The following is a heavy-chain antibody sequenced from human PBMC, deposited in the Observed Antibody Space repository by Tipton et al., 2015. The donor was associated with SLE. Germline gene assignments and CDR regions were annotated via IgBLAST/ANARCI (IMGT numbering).Heavy chain of an antibody. CDR2: VYYSGTT. Sequence: TLSLTCTVSGGSISSSSYYWGWIRQPPGKGLEWIGNVYYSGTTYYNPSLKSRVTISVDTSKNQFSLKVNSVTAADTAVYYCGRGPTPPFGSGWYSFDYWGQGTLVTVSS. CDR1: GGSISSSSYY. CDR3: GRGPTPPFGSGWYSFDY. V-gene: IGHV4-39*02. D-gene: IGHD6-19*01. J-gene: IGHJ4*02.